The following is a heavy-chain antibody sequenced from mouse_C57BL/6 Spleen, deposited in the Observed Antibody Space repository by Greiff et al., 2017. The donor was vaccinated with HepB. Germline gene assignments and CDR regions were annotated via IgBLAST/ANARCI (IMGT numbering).Heavy chain of an antibody. Sequence: QVQLQQSGAELVKPGASVKISCKASGYAFSSYWMHWVKQRPGKGLEWIGQIYPGDGDTNYNGKFKGKATLTADKSSSQAYMQLSSLTSEHSAVYFCARWGSSGYVGTWFAYWGQGTLVTVSA. J-gene: IGHJ3*01. V-gene: IGHV1-80*01. CDR3: ARWGSSGYVGTWFAY. CDR1: GYAFSSYW. CDR2: IYPGDGDT. D-gene: IGHD3-2*02.